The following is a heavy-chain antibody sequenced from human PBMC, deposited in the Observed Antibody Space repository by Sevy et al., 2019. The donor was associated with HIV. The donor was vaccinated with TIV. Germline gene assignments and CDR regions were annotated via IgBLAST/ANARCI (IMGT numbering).Heavy chain of an antibody. CDR2: ISSSSSTI. CDR3: ARTYYYDSSGYSDAFDI. CDR1: GFTFSSYS. V-gene: IGHV3-48*01. J-gene: IGHJ3*02. Sequence: GGSLRLSCAASGFTFSSYSMNWVRQAPGKGLEWVSYISSSSSTIYYADSVKGRFTISRDNAKNSLYLQMNSLRAEDTAVYYCARTYYYDSSGYSDAFDIWGQGTMVTVS. D-gene: IGHD3-22*01.